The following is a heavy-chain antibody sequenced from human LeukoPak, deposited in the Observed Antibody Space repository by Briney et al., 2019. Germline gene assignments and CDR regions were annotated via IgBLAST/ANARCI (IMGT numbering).Heavy chain of an antibody. Sequence: PGGSLRLSCAASGFTFSSYEMNWVRQAPGKGLEWVSAISGSAVITFYADSVKGRFTISRDNSKNTLYLQMNSLRAEDTALYYCAKSHLSGINDAFDIWGQGTMVTVSS. V-gene: IGHV3-23*01. CDR2: ISGSAVIT. CDR3: AKSHLSGINDAFDI. CDR1: GFTFSSYE. J-gene: IGHJ3*02. D-gene: IGHD3-3*01.